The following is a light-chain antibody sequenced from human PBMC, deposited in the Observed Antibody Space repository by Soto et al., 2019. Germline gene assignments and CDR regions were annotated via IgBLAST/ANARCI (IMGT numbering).Light chain of an antibody. CDR3: QQYDNLPPTWT. V-gene: IGKV1-33*01. CDR2: ASS. Sequence: DIQMPQSPSSLSASVGDRVTLTCQASQDISNFLAWFQQKPGKVPKRLIYASSSLQSGVPSRFSGGGSGTHFTFTISKLQPEDIATYYCQQYDNLPPTWTFGQGTKVDIK. CDR1: QDISNF. J-gene: IGKJ1*01.